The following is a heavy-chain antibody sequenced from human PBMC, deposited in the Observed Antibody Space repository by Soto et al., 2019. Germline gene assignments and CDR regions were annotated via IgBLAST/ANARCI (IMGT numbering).Heavy chain of an antibody. V-gene: IGHV4-34*01. CDR3: ARETGITYYYMDV. D-gene: IGHD3-10*01. Sequence: SETLSLTCAVYGVSFSGYYWIWIRQPPGKGLEWIGEINHSGSTNYNPSLKSRVTISVDTSKNQFSLKLSSVTAADTAVYYCARETGITYYYMDVWGKGTTVTVSS. J-gene: IGHJ6*03. CDR1: GVSFSGYY. CDR2: INHSGST.